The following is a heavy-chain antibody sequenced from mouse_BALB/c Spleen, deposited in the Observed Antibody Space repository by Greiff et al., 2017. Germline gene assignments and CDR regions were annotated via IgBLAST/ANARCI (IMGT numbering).Heavy chain of an antibody. CDR1: GYTFTSYW. D-gene: IGHD1-2*01. Sequence: QVQLQQPGAELVKPGAPVKLSCKASGYTFTSYWMNWVKQRPGRGLEWIGRIDPSDSETHYNQKFKDKATLTVDKSSSTAYIQLSSLTSEDSAVYYCARSSHYYGAMDYWGQGTSVTVSS. CDR3: ARSSHYYGAMDY. CDR2: IDPSDSET. V-gene: IGHV1-69*02. J-gene: IGHJ4*01.